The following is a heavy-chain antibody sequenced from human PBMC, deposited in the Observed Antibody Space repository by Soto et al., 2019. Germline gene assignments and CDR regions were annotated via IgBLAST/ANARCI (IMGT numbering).Heavy chain of an antibody. D-gene: IGHD3-22*01. Sequence: RLSCAASGFTFSSYAMHWVRQAPGKGLEWVAVISYDGSNKYYADSVKGRFTISRDNSKNTLYLQMNSLRAEDTAVYYCARDANYYDSSGIPDAFDIWGQGTMVTVSS. CDR2: ISYDGSNK. J-gene: IGHJ3*02. CDR3: ARDANYYDSSGIPDAFDI. CDR1: GFTFSSYA. V-gene: IGHV3-30-3*01.